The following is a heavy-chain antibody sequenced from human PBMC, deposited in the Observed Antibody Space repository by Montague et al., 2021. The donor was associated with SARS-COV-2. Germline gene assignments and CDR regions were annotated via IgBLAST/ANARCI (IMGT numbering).Heavy chain of an antibody. CDR2: VYYSGST. D-gene: IGHD3-16*02. CDR1: GDSIRSSGYY. V-gene: IGHV4-39*01. J-gene: IGHJ5*02. CDR3: ARLGVVELWLNFGWFDP. Sequence: SETLSLTCSVSGDSIRSSGYYWGWIRQPPGKGLEWIGTVYYSGSTNYNPSLKSRVTMPVDASKNQFSLELRSVTAADTAVYYCARLGVVELWLNFGWFDPWGQGTLVTVSS.